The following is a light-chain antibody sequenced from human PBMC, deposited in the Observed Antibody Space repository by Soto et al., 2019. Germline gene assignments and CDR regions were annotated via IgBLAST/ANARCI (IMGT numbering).Light chain of an antibody. Sequence: EIVLTQSTGTLSLSPGERATLCCRASQSVSSNYLAWYQQKPGQAPRLLIYGASSRATGIPDRFSGSGSGADFTLTISSLEPEDFAVYYCQQRSNWPITFGQGTRLVI. V-gene: IGKV3D-20*02. CDR2: GAS. J-gene: IGKJ5*01. CDR3: QQRSNWPIT. CDR1: QSVSSNY.